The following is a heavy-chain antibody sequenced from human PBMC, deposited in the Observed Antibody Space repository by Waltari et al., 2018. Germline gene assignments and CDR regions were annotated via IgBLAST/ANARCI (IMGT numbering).Heavy chain of an antibody. CDR2: INLNTGNA. Sequence: QVQLVLSGSEVKKPGASVKVSCKASGYIFTTYGINWVRHAPGKGLEWMGWINLNTGNAMFVHCFTRRYVSSFDTSVRTAYLQISSINAEDSGIYSCARGCGTFSKPQYFDSWGQGTRVTVSS. J-gene: IGHJ4*02. CDR1: GYIFTTYG. CDR3: ARGCGTFSKPQYFDS. V-gene: IGHV7-4-1*02. D-gene: IGHD1-26*01.